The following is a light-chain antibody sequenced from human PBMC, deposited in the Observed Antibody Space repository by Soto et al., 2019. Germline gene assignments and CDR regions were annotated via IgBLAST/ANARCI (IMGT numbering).Light chain of an antibody. V-gene: IGLV2-11*01. CDR3: CSHAGGQRDV. J-gene: IGLJ1*01. CDR1: SSDVGRYNY. Sequence: QSALTQPRSVSGSPGQSVTISCTGTSSDVGRYNYVSWYQQHPGKAPRVMIYDVSERPSGVPDRFSGSKSGNTASLTISGLQAEDEADYYCCSHAGGQRDVFGTGTKVTVL. CDR2: DVS.